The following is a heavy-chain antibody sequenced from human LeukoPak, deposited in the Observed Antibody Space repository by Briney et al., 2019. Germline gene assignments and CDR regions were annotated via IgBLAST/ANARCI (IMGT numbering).Heavy chain of an antibody. J-gene: IGHJ3*02. Sequence: SETLSLTCTVSGGSISSHYWSWIRQPPGKGLEWIGYIYYSGSTNYNPSLKSRVTISVDTSKNQFSLKLSSVTAADTAVYYCARDAPRYYDSSGYYGDGAFDIWGQGTMVTVSP. D-gene: IGHD3-22*01. V-gene: IGHV4-59*11. CDR1: GGSISSHY. CDR3: ARDAPRYYDSSGYYGDGAFDI. CDR2: IYYSGST.